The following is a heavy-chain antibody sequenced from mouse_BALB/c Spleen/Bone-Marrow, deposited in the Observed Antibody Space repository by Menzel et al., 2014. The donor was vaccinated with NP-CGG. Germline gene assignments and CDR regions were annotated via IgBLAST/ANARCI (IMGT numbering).Heavy chain of an antibody. V-gene: IGHV1S135*01. D-gene: IGHD1-1*01. CDR1: GYAFTNYN. Sequence: EAQLQQSGPELVKPGASVKVSCKASGYAFTNYNMYWVKQSHGKSLEWIGYNDPYSGGTNYNQKFKGKATLTVDKSSSTAYMHLNSLTSEDSAVYYCARLGTTAVPDYWGQGTTLTVSS. CDR2: NDPYSGGT. CDR3: ARLGTTAVPDY. J-gene: IGHJ2*01.